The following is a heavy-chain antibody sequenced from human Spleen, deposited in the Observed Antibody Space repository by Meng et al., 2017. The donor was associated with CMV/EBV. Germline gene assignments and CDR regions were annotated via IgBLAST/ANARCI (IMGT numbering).Heavy chain of an antibody. J-gene: IGHJ3*02. CDR2: IYYSGSA. CDR1: GGSISSSSYY. V-gene: IGHV4-39*07. D-gene: IGHD3-10*01. Sequence: SETLSLTCTVSGGSISSSSYYWGWIRQPPGKGLEWIGSIYYSGSAYYNPSLKSRVTISVDTSKNQYSLKLRSVTAADTAVYYCARHRENYYLDIWGQGTMVTVSS. CDR3: ARHRENYYLDI.